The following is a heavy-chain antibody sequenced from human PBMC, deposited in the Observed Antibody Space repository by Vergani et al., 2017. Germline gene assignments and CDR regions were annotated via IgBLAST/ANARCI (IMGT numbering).Heavy chain of an antibody. CDR1: GYTFTSYG. V-gene: IGHV1-18*01. Sequence: QVQLVQSGAEVKKPGASVKVSCKASGYTFTSYGISWVRQAPGQGLEWMGWISAYNGNTNYAQKLQGRVTMTTDTSTSTAYMELRSLRSDDTAVYYCARVSYDFWSGYYSPYYYYMDDWGKGTTVTVSS. CDR3: ARVSYDFWSGYYSPYYYYMDD. J-gene: IGHJ6*03. CDR2: ISAYNGNT. D-gene: IGHD3-3*01.